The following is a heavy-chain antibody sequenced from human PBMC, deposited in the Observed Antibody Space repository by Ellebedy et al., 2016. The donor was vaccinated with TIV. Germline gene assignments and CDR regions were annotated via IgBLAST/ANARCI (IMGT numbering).Heavy chain of an antibody. CDR2: IYPGDSDT. CDR1: GYSFTSYW. D-gene: IGHD3-22*01. J-gene: IGHJ4*02. Sequence: GGSLRLXCKGSGYSFTSYWIGWVRQMPGKGLEWMGIIYPGDSDTSYSPSFQGQVTISADKSISTAYLQWSSLKASDTAMYYCAREGADSSGYYQLDYWGQGTLVTVSS. CDR3: AREGADSSGYYQLDY. V-gene: IGHV5-51*01.